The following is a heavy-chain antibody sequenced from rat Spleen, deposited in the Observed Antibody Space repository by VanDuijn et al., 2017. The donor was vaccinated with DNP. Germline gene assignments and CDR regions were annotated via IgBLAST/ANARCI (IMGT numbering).Heavy chain of an antibody. CDR3: ARQTGRYWYFDF. J-gene: IGHJ1*01. CDR1: GFTFSNYY. CDR2: ISTSGSRT. D-gene: IGHD5-1*01. Sequence: EVQLVESGGGLVQPGRSLKLSCAASGFTFSNYYMAWVRQAPKKGLEWVATISTSGSRTYYPDSVKGRFTISRDNAKSSLYLQMNSLKSEDTATYYCARQTGRYWYFDFWGPGTMVTVSS. V-gene: IGHV5-25*01.